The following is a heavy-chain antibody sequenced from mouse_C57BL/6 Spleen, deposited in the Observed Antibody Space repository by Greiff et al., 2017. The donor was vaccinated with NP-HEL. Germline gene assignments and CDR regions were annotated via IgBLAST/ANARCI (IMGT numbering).Heavy chain of an antibody. J-gene: IGHJ1*03. Sequence: VQLQQPGAELVMPGASVKLSCKASGYTFTSYWMHWVKQRPGQGLEWIGEIDPSDSYTNYNQKFKGKSTLTVDKSSSTAYMQLSSLTSEDSAVYYCARTPPFDVWGTGTTVTVSS. CDR3: ARTPPFDV. CDR1: GYTFTSYW. CDR2: IDPSDSYT. V-gene: IGHV1-69*01.